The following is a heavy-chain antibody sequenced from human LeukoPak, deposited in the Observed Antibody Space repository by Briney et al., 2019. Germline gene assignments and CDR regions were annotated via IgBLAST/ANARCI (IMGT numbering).Heavy chain of an antibody. CDR2: IVSYSGDI. CDR3: ARGIGAAAWIGAT. V-gene: IGHV3-11*06. J-gene: IGHJ5*02. D-gene: IGHD6-13*01. Sequence: GASLRLSCVASGFAFSDSQMSWIRHSPGKGREWVAYIVSYSGDIDYADSVRGRFIISRDNAKNTLYLQMNSLRGGDTAVYYCARGIGAAAWIGATWGQGALVTVSS. CDR1: GFAFSDSQ.